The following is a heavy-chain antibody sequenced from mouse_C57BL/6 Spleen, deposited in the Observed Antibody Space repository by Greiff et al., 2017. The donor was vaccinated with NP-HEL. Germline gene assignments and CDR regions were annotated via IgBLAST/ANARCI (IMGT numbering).Heavy chain of an antibody. V-gene: IGHV5-4*03. Sequence: EVKLVESGGGLVKPGGSLKLSCAASGFTFSSYAMSWVRQTPEKRLEWVATISDGGSYTYYPDNVKGRFTISRDNAKNNLYLQMSHLKSEDTAMYYCARGGGFYDGYFFDYWGQGTTLTVSS. J-gene: IGHJ2*01. D-gene: IGHD2-3*01. CDR2: ISDGGSYT. CDR3: ARGGGFYDGYFFDY. CDR1: GFTFSSYA.